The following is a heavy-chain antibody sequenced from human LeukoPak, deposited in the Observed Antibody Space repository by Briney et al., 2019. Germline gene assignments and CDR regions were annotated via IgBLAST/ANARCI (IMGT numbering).Heavy chain of an antibody. CDR1: GFSFSNYG. D-gene: IGHD2-2*01. Sequence: GGSLRLSCAAAGFSFSNYGMSWVRQAPGKGLEWVSAITDSGRATYYADYVKGRFIISRDNSENTLYLQMHSLRDEDTAVYYCAKVPSGCYACDFDYWGQGTLVTVSS. CDR2: ITDSGRAT. V-gene: IGHV3-23*01. J-gene: IGHJ4*02. CDR3: AKVPSGCYACDFDY.